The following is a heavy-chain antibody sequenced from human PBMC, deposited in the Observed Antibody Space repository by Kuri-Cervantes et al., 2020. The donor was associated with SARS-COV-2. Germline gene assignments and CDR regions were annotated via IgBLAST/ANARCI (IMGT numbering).Heavy chain of an antibody. Sequence: ASVKVSCKASGGTLRNYAISWVRQAPGQGLEWMGGFDPEDGETIYAQKFQGRVTMTEDTSTDTAYMELSSLRSEDTAVYYCATCGSCYSILWYYYMDVWGKGTTVTVSS. CDR3: ATCGSCYSILWYYYMDV. V-gene: IGHV1-24*01. CDR1: GGTLRNYA. D-gene: IGHD2-15*01. J-gene: IGHJ6*03. CDR2: FDPEDGET.